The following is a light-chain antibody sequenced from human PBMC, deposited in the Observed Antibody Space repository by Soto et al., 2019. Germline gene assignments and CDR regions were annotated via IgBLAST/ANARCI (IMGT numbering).Light chain of an antibody. CDR1: QSISYW. CDR3: QQYSRYSIT. J-gene: IGKJ4*01. CDR2: KAS. Sequence: DIPMTQSPSTLSASVGDRVTITCRASQSISYWLAWYQQKPGKAPTVLIYKASTLESGVPSRFSGSGSGTEFTLTISSLQPDDFATYYCQQYSRYSITFGGGTKVESK. V-gene: IGKV1-5*03.